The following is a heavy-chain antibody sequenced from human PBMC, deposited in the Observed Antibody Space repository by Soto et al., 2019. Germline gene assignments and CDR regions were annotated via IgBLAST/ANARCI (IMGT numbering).Heavy chain of an antibody. CDR3: ARDPTNSGYVRYYYYGMDV. Sequence: EVQLVESGGGLVQPGGSLRLSCAASGFTFSSYSMNWVRQAPGKGLEWVSYISSSSSTIYYADSVKGRFTISRDNAKNSLYMQMNSLRYEDTAVYYCARDPTNSGYVRYYYYGMDVWGQGTTVTVSS. CDR2: ISSSSSTI. CDR1: GFTFSSYS. D-gene: IGHD5-12*01. J-gene: IGHJ6*02. V-gene: IGHV3-48*02.